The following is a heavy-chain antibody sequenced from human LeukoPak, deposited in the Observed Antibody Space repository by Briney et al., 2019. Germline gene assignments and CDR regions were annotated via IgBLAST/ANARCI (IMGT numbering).Heavy chain of an antibody. V-gene: IGHV4-34*01. CDR2: INHSGST. Sequence: SETLSLTCAVYGGSFSGWYWSWLRQPRGKGREGIGEINHSGSTNYNPSLTSRVTISVDTTKNQCSLMLGYVTAEDAAVAYCARGASSFGFHPVGGSFDYWGQGTLVTVSS. D-gene: IGHD2-15*01. CDR1: GGSFSGWY. J-gene: IGHJ4*02. CDR3: ARGASSFGFHPVGGSFDY.